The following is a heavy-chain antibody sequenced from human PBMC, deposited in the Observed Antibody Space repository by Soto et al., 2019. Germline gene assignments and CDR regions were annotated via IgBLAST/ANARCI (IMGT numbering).Heavy chain of an antibody. Sequence: GGSLRLSCAASGFTFSSCAMGWVRQAPGKGLEWVSDIIDSGGSTYYADSVKGRFTISRDNSKSTLYLQMNSLRVDDTAVYYCARDHDSNGYPTLDHWGQGTLVTVSS. D-gene: IGHD3-22*01. CDR1: GFTFSSCA. V-gene: IGHV3-23*01. J-gene: IGHJ4*02. CDR3: ARDHDSNGYPTLDH. CDR2: IIDSGGST.